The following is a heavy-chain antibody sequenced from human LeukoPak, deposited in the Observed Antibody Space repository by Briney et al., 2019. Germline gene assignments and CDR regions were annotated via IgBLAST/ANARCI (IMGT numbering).Heavy chain of an antibody. CDR2: IYSGGST. J-gene: IGHJ4*02. Sequence: PGGSLRLSCAASGFTVSSNYMSWVRQAPGKGLEWVSVIYSGGSTYYADSVKGRFTISRDNSKNTLYLQMNSLRAEDTAVYYCARVMITFGGVIDLFDYWGQGTLVTVSS. V-gene: IGHV3-53*01. D-gene: IGHD3-16*02. CDR3: ARVMITFGGVIDLFDY. CDR1: GFTVSSNY.